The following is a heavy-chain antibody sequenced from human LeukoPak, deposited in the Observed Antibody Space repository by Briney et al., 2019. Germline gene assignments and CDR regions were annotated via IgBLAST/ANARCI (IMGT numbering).Heavy chain of an antibody. CDR3: ARGPNSNWSGLDF. CDR2: ISPTGSTT. Sequence: QPGGSLRLSCTASGFSFSGHWMHWARQLPGKGLVWVSRISPTGSTTSYADSVKGRFTVSRDNAKNTLYLQVNNLRAEDTAAYYCARGPNSNWSGLDFWGQGTLLTVSS. D-gene: IGHD6-6*01. CDR1: GFSFSGHW. V-gene: IGHV3-74*01. J-gene: IGHJ4*02.